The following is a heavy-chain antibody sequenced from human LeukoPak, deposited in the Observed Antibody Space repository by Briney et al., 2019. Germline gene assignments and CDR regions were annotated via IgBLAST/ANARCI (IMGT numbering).Heavy chain of an antibody. J-gene: IGHJ5*02. CDR1: GYTFTSYD. Sequence: ASVKVSCKASGYTFTSYDINWVRQATGQGLEWMGWMNPNSGNTGYAQKFQGRVTVTRNTSISTAYMELSSLRSEDTAVYYCARGGSYYGSYNWFDPWGQGTLVTVSS. D-gene: IGHD1-26*01. CDR3: ARGGSYYGSYNWFDP. CDR2: MNPNSGNT. V-gene: IGHV1-8*01.